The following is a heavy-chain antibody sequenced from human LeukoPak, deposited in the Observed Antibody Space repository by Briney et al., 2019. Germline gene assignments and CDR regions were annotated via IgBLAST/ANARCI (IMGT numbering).Heavy chain of an antibody. CDR3: VRERDGFDV. CDR2: ISRDESYI. V-gene: IGHV3-30*04. Sequence: GGSLRLSCAASGFTFRTDIMNWVRQAPGKGLEWVAVISRDESYIHYADSVKGRITISRDISTNTLFLQMDSLRVEDTALYYCVRERDGFDVWGQGTTVTVSS. J-gene: IGHJ3*01. CDR1: GFTFRTDI.